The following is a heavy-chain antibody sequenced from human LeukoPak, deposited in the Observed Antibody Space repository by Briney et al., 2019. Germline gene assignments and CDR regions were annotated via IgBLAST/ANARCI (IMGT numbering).Heavy chain of an antibody. CDR2: IYTSGST. CDR3: ARGDIVVVPAAILVGWFDP. J-gene: IGHJ5*02. CDR1: GGSISSGSYY. V-gene: IGHV4-61*02. Sequence: SQTLSLTCTVSGGSISSGSYYWSWIRQPAGKGLEWIGRIYTSGSTNYNPSLKSRVTIPVDTSKNQFSLKLSSVTAADTAVYYCARGDIVVVPAAILVGWFDPWGQGTLVTVSS. D-gene: IGHD2-2*02.